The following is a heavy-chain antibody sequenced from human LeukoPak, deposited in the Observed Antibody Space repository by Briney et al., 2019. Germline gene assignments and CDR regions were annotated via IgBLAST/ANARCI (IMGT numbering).Heavy chain of an antibody. CDR1: GGSISSSSYY. V-gene: IGHV4-61*02. J-gene: IGHJ6*03. CDR2: IYTSGST. D-gene: IGHD1-26*01. CDR3: ARVSVYSGSYSYYYYYMDV. Sequence: PSETLSLTCTVSGGSISSSSYYWGWIRQPPGKGLEWIGRIYTSGSTNYNPSLKSRVTISVDTSKNQFSLKLSSVTAADTAVYYCARVSVYSGSYSYYYYYMDVWGKGTTVTVSS.